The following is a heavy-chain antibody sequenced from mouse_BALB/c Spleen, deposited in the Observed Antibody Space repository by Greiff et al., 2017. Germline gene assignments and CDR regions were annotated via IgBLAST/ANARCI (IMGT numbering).Heavy chain of an antibody. CDR3: ARWGYRYAMDY. J-gene: IGHJ4*01. V-gene: IGHV1-20*02. D-gene: IGHD2-14*01. CDR1: GYSFTGYF. Sequence: VQLKQSGPELVKPGASVKISCKASGYSFTGYFMNWVMQSHGKSLEWIGRINPYNGDTFYNQKFKGKATLTVDKSSSTAHMELRSLASEDSAVYYCARWGYRYAMDYGGQGTSVTVSS. CDR2: INPYNGDT.